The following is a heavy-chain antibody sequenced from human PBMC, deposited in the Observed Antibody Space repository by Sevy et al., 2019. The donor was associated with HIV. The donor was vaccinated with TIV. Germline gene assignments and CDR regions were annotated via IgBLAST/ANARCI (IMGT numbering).Heavy chain of an antibody. V-gene: IGHV3-23*01. CDR1: GFSFDSYG. CDR3: AKGGGGHYDPDEIGYYFYYYNMDV. D-gene: IGHD3-22*01. Sequence: GGSLRLSCAVSGFSFDSYGMTWVRQAPGKGLEWVSGISGSGTRTYYADSVEGRFSISRDNSKNRLYLQMNSLRSEDTAIYYWAKGGGGHYDPDEIGYYFYYYNMDVWGKGTTVTVSS. CDR2: ISGSGTRT. J-gene: IGHJ6*03.